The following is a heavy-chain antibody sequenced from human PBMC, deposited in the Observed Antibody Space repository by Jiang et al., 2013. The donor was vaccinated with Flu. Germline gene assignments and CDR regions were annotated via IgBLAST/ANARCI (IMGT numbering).Heavy chain of an antibody. CDR3: ARVFSHWEGGGSYFNY. D-gene: IGHD1-26*01. CDR1: GGTFSSYA. CDR2: IIPILGIA. V-gene: IGHV1-69*04. Sequence: SVKVSCKASGGTFSSYAISWVRQAPGQGLEWMGRIIPILGIANYAQKFQGRVTITADKSTSTAYMELSSLRSEDTAVYYCARVFSHWEGGGSYFNYWGQGTLVTVSS. J-gene: IGHJ4*02.